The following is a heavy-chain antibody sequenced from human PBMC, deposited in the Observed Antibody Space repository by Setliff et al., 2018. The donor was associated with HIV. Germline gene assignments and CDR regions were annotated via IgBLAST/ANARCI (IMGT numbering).Heavy chain of an antibody. D-gene: IGHD5-18*01. CDR2: IFPGDSDT. V-gene: IGHV5-51*01. CDR1: GYSFTSYW. J-gene: IGHJ6*03. CDR3: ARQGTSYGSNYYADV. Sequence: GESLKISCKGFGYSFTSYWIVWVRQIPGKGLEWMASIFPGDSDTRYSPSFQGQVTISADKSISTAYLQWSSLKASDTAIYYCARQGTSYGSNYYADVWGEGTTVTVSS.